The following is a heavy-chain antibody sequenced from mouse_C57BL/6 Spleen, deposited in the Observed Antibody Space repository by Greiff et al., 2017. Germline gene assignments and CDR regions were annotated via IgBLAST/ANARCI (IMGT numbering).Heavy chain of an antibody. J-gene: IGHJ2*01. CDR3: ARYFLYDGYFDY. V-gene: IGHV7-3*01. CDR1: GFTFTDYY. CDR2: IRNKANGYTT. Sequence: EVQGVESGGGLVQPGGSLSLSCAASGFTFTDYYMSWVRQPPGKALEWLGFIRNKANGYTTEYSASVKGRFTISRDNSQSILYLQMNALRAEDSATYYCARYFLYDGYFDYWGQGTTLTVSS. D-gene: IGHD2-3*01.